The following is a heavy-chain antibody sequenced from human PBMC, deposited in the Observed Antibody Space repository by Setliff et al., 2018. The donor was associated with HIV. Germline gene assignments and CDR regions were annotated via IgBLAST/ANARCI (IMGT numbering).Heavy chain of an antibody. D-gene: IGHD3-10*01. Sequence: ETLSLTCSVSWESKINHDWGWIRQSPGRGLEWIGSMFRGGGRQFQPSLASRVSISGATSKNQFSLKMTSVTPADTAVYFCVGVPSYYGTGTLWVWGKGITVTVS. V-gene: IGHV4-59*11. J-gene: IGHJ6*03. CDR2: MFRGGGR. CDR1: WESKINHD. CDR3: VGVPSYYGTGTLWV.